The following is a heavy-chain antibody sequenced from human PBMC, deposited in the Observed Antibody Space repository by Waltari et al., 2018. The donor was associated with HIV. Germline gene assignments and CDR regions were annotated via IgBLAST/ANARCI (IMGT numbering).Heavy chain of an antibody. CDR1: GFKFSAHW. Sequence: DVQLVESGGGLVQPGGSLSLSCAASGFKFSAHWMTWVRQAPGKGLQWAASVKDDGSEKYYVDSVKGRFTISRDNAKNSLYLQMNSLRVEDTGVYYCARRSTGWFLGGYDKWGQGTLVTVSS. CDR3: ARRSTGWFLGGYDK. CDR2: VKDDGSEK. V-gene: IGHV3-7*01. J-gene: IGHJ4*02. D-gene: IGHD6-19*01.